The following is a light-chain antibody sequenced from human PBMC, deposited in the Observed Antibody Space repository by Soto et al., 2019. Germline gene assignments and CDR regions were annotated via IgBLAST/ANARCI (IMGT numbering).Light chain of an antibody. CDR3: QQYGSSPIT. V-gene: IGKV3-20*01. CDR1: QSFSSY. Sequence: EIVMTQSPATLSVSPGERATLSCRASQSFSSYLAWYQQKPGQAPRLLIYGASSRATGIPDRFSGSGSGTDFTLTISKLEPEDFAMYYCQQYGSSPITFGQGTRLEI. J-gene: IGKJ5*01. CDR2: GAS.